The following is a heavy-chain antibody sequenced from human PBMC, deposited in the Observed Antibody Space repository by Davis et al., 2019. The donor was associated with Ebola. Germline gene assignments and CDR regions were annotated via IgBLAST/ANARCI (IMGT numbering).Heavy chain of an antibody. CDR3: ARRNWFDP. J-gene: IGHJ5*02. CDR1: GFTFSSYS. V-gene: IGHV3-21*01. Sequence: GESLKISCAASGFTFSSYSMNWVRQAPGKGLEWVSSITVTSNYTYYADSVKGRFTISRDNAKNSLYLQMNSLRAEDTAVYYCARRNWFDPWGKGTLVTVSS. CDR2: ITVTSNYT.